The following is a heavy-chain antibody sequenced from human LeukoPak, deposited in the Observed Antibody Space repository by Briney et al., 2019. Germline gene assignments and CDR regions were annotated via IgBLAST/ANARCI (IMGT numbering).Heavy chain of an antibody. V-gene: IGHV1-18*01. CDR3: ARGRCSGGSCYLYYYGMDV. J-gene: IGHJ6*02. D-gene: IGHD2-15*01. CDR2: ISAYNGNT. Sequence: ASVKVSCKASGYTFTSYGISWVRQAPGQGLEWMGWISAYNGNTNYAQKLQGRVTMTTDTSTSTAYMELRSLRSDDTAVYYCARGRCSGGSCYLYYYGMDVWGQGTTVTVSS. CDR1: GYTFTSYG.